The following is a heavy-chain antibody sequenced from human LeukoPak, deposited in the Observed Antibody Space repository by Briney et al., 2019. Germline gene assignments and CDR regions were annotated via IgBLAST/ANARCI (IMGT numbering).Heavy chain of an antibody. CDR1: GGSISSYY. CDR3: ARNRDGYIPFDY. V-gene: IGHV4-59*01. CDR2: IYYSGST. J-gene: IGHJ4*02. D-gene: IGHD5-24*01. Sequence: SETLSLTCTVSGGSISSYYWSWIRQPPGKGLEWIGYIYYSGSTNYNPSLKSRVTISVDTSKNQFSPKLSSVTAADTAVYYCARNRDGYIPFDYWGQGTLVTVSS.